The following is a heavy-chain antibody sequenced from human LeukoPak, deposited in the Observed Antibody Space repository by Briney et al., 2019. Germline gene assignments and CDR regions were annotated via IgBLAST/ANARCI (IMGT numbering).Heavy chain of an antibody. V-gene: IGHV3-23*01. CDR2: ISGSGGST. D-gene: IGHD5-12*01. J-gene: IGHJ4*02. CDR3: GKAGRDGYHSYTKDS. CDR1: GFTFSSYW. Sequence: GGSLRLSCAASGFTFSSYWMSWVRQAPGKGLEWVSAISGSGGSTYYADSVKGRFTISRDNSKNTLYLQMNSLRAEDTAVYYCGKAGRDGYHSYTKDSWGQGTLVTVS.